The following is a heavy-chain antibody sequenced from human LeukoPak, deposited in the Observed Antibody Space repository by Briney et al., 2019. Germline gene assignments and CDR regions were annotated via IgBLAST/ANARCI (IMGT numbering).Heavy chain of an antibody. CDR3: ARLGVYDGNSYGSY. J-gene: IGHJ4*02. D-gene: IGHD5-18*01. V-gene: IGHV1-8*01. CDR1: GYTFTSYD. CDR2: MNPNSGNT. Sequence: GASVKVSCKASGYTFTSYDINWVRQATGQGLEWMGWMNPNSGNTGYAQKFQGRVTMTRNTSISTDYMELSSLRSEDTAVYYCARLGVYDGNSYGSYWGQGTLVTVSS.